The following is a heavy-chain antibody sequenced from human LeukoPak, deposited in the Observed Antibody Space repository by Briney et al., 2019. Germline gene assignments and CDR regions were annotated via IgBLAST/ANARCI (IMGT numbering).Heavy chain of an antibody. J-gene: IGHJ4*02. Sequence: GGSLRLSCAASGFTFSSYWMHWVRQAPGKGLVWVSRINSDGSSTSYADSVKGRFTISRDNAKNTLYLQMNSLRAEDTAVYYCAGRRQQLVPLYYFDYWGQGTLVTVSS. D-gene: IGHD6-13*01. V-gene: IGHV3-74*01. CDR3: AGRRQQLVPLYYFDY. CDR1: GFTFSSYW. CDR2: INSDGSST.